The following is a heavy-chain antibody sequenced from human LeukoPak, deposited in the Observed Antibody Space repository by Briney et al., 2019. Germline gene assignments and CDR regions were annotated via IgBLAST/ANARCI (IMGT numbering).Heavy chain of an antibody. CDR2: INPSGGST. CDR1: GYTFTSYY. CDR3: ATEGIAAAGFRDY. Sequence: ASVKVSCKASGYTFTSYYMHWVRQAPGQGLEWMGIINPSGGSTSYAQKFQGRVTMTRDTSTSTVYMELSSLRSDDTAVYYCATEGIAAAGFRDYWGQGTLVTVSS. V-gene: IGHV1-46*01. D-gene: IGHD6-13*01. J-gene: IGHJ4*02.